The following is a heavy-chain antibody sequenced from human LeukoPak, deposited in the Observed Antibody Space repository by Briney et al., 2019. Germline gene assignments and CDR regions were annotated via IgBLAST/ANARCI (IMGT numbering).Heavy chain of an antibody. CDR1: GFTFSNYA. Sequence: GGSLRLSCAASGFTFSNYAMNWVRQTPVKGLEWVSANSGSGGSTYYADSVKGRFTISRDNSKNTLYLQMNSLRAEDTAVYYCAKSPTRIAMAGLDYWGQGTLVTVSS. CDR3: AKSPTRIAMAGLDY. D-gene: IGHD6-19*01. J-gene: IGHJ4*02. V-gene: IGHV3-23*01. CDR2: NSGSGGST.